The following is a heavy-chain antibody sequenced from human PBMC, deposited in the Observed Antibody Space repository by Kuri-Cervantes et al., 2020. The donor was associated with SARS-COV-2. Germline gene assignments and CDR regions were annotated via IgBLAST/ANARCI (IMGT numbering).Heavy chain of an antibody. Sequence: ESLKISCTVSGGSMNNYFWNWIRQPAGKGLEWIGRIYTSGNTNYNPSLKSRVTISIDAPKNQVSLTLRSVTAADTAVYYCVRLGDHYFDSWGQGTPVTVSS. CDR2: IYTSGNT. D-gene: IGHD2-21*02. CDR3: VRLGDHYFDS. V-gene: IGHV4-4*07. J-gene: IGHJ4*02. CDR1: GGSMNNYF.